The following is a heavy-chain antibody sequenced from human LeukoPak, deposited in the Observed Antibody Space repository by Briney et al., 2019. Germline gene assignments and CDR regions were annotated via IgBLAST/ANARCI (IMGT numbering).Heavy chain of an antibody. D-gene: IGHD2-15*01. Sequence: PSETLSLTCTVSGGSISSSGYYWSWIRHPPGKGLEWIGEINHSGSTNYNPSLKRQVTISVDTSKNQFSLKLRPVNAADTAVYYCARGPRCSGGSCYCVRVDPWGQGTLVTVSS. J-gene: IGHJ5*02. CDR2: INHSGST. CDR1: GGSISSSGYY. CDR3: ARGPRCSGGSCYCVRVDP. V-gene: IGHV4-39*07.